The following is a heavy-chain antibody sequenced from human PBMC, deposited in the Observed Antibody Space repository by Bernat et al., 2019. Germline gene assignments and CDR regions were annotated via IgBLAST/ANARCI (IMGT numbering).Heavy chain of an antibody. D-gene: IGHD6-19*01. J-gene: IGHJ5*02. CDR2: ISSSSSYT. CDR1: GFTFSDYY. CDR3: ARPVAVAGTENWFDP. Sequence: QVQLVESGGGLVKPGGSLRLSCAASGFTFSDYYMSWIRQAPGKGLEWVSYISSSSSYTNYADSVKGRFTISRDNAKNSLYLQMNSLRAEDTAVDYCARPVAVAGTENWFDPWGQGTLVTVSS. V-gene: IGHV3-11*06.